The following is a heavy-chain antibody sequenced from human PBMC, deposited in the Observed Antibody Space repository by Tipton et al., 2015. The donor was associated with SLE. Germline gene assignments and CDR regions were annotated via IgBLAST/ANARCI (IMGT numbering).Heavy chain of an antibody. D-gene: IGHD3-3*01. V-gene: IGHV1-8*02. CDR2: MNPKSGNT. CDR1: GFTFTSYD. J-gene: IGHJ6*02. CDR3: ARGGGPLCYYDLWSGIRVYGMDV. Sequence: QLVQSGAEVKKPGASVKVSCRASGFTFTSYDINWVRQATGQGLEWMGWMNPKSGNTGFAQNFQGRIIMTRNTSISTAYMELSSLRSEDTAVYYCARGGGPLCYYDLWSGIRVYGMDVWGQGTSVTVSS.